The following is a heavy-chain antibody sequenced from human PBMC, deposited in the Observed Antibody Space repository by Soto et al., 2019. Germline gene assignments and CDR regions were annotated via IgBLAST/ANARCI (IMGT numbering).Heavy chain of an antibody. CDR1: GYTFTSYD. Sequence: ASVKVSCKASGYTFTSYDINCVRQATGQGLEWMGWMNPNSGNTGYAQKFQGRVTMTRNTSISTAYMELSSLRSEDTAVYYCARVSTFYCSGGSCYFACWGQGTLVTVSS. D-gene: IGHD2-15*01. CDR2: MNPNSGNT. V-gene: IGHV1-8*01. CDR3: ARVSTFYCSGGSCYFAC. J-gene: IGHJ4*02.